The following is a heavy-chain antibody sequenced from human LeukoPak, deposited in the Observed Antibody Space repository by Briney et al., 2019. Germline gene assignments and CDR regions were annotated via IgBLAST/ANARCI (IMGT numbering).Heavy chain of an antibody. CDR2: ISAYNGNT. D-gene: IGHD3-22*01. V-gene: IGHV1-18*01. Sequence: ASVKVSCKASGYTFTSYGISWVRQAPGQGLEWMAWISAYNGNTNCAQKLQGRVTMTTDTSTSTAYMELRSLRSDDTAVYYCARDRPDYYDSSGYYRDNFDYWGQGTLVTVSS. CDR3: ARDRPDYYDSSGYYRDNFDY. J-gene: IGHJ4*02. CDR1: GYTFTSYG.